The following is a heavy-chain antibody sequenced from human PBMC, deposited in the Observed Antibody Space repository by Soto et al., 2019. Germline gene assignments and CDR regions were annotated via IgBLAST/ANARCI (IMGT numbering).Heavy chain of an antibody. CDR1: GFTFSTYG. CDR3: ARGSRRDGYSYQGD. Sequence: QVQLVESGGGVVQPERSLRLSCAASGFTFSTYGMHWVRQAPGKGLEWVAVIWNDGSNKYYGDSVKGRFTISRDNSKNTLYLQMNSLRGEDTAVYYCARGSRRDGYSYQGDWGQGTLVTVSS. D-gene: IGHD4-4*01. CDR2: IWNDGSNK. J-gene: IGHJ4*02. V-gene: IGHV3-33*01.